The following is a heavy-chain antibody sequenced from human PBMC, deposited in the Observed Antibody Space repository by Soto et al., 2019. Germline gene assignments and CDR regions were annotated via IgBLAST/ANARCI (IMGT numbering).Heavy chain of an antibody. J-gene: IGHJ6*02. CDR3: ARDLGPPRESCRSSTCPIYYYGMDV. D-gene: IGHD2-2*01. V-gene: IGHV3-33*01. CDR1: GFSFSSYG. CDR2: IYHDAKNR. Sequence: QVQLVESGGGVVQPGRSLRLSCAASGFSFSSYGMHWVRQPPGKGLEWVAVIYHDAKNRYYGDSVKGRFTISRDNSKNTLYLQMTSLRAEDTAIYFCARDLGPPRESCRSSTCPIYYYGMDVWGQGTTVTVTS.